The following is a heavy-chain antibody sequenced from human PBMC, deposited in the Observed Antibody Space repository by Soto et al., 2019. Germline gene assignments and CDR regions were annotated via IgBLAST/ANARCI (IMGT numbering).Heavy chain of an antibody. V-gene: IGHV3-23*01. D-gene: IGHD6-13*01. CDR2: VSGSGGST. CDR1: GFTFSSYA. J-gene: IGHJ4*02. CDR3: AKGRVTLYSSSWYDY. Sequence: LRLSCAASGFTFSSYAMSWVRQAPWKGLEWVSAVSGSGGSTYYADSVKGRFTISRDNSKNTLYLQMNSLRAEDTAVYYCAKGRVTLYSSSWYDYWGQGTLVTVSS.